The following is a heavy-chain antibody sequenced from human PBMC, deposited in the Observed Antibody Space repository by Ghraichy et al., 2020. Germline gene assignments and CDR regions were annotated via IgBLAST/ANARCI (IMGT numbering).Heavy chain of an antibody. D-gene: IGHD6-13*01. CDR2: ISSSSSTI. CDR1: GFTFSSYS. J-gene: IGHJ5*02. CDR3: ARAPQSSSWYNWFDP. Sequence: GGSLRLSCAASGFTFSSYSMNWVRQAPGKGLEWVSYISSSSSTIYYADSVKGRFTISRDNAKNSLYLQMNSLRDEDTAVYYCARAPQSSSWYNWFDPWGQGTLVTVSS. V-gene: IGHV3-48*02.